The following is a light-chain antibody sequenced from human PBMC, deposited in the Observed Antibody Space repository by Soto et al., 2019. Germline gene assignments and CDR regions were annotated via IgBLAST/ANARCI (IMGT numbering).Light chain of an antibody. Sequence: QAVLTQPRSVSGSPGQSVTISCTGTSIDVGAHNYVSWYQQHPGKAPKLIVFEVTNRPSGVSDRFSGSKSGTTASLTISGLQAEDEADYYCCSFTTSSTWIFGGGTK. V-gene: IGLV2-11*01. J-gene: IGLJ2*01. CDR2: EVT. CDR3: CSFTTSSTWI. CDR1: SIDVGAHNY.